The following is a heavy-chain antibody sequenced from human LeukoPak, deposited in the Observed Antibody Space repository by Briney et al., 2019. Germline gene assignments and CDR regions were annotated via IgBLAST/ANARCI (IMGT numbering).Heavy chain of an antibody. CDR1: GFTFGSYW. CDR2: VNLDGRST. J-gene: IGHJ4*02. Sequence: GGSLRLSCAASGFTFGSYWMHWVRQVPGKGLMWVARVNLDGRSTRYAESVKGRFTISRDNAKLTVYLQMNSLRADDTAVYYCVRDVWGDRDGFFEYWGQGALVTVST. CDR3: VRDVWGDRDGFFEY. V-gene: IGHV3-74*01. D-gene: IGHD5-24*01.